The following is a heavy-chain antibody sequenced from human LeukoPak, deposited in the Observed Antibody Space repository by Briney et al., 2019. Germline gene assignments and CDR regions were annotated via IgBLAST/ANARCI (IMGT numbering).Heavy chain of an antibody. CDR2: ISAYNGNT. V-gene: IGHV1-18*01. CDR3: ARAVRPNSYYYYYMDV. D-gene: IGHD4-23*01. J-gene: IGHJ6*03. Sequence: ASVKVSCKASGYTFTSYAMNWVRQAPGQGLEWMGWISAYNGNTNYAQKLQGRVTMTTDTSTSTAYMELRSLRSDDTAVYYCARAVRPNSYYYYYMDVWGKGTTVTVSS. CDR1: GYTFTSYA.